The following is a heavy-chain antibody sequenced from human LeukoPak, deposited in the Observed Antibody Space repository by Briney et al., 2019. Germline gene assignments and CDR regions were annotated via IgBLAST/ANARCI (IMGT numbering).Heavy chain of an antibody. V-gene: IGHV3-11*01. CDR2: ISSTAYTI. CDR3: AKGLREYNYGPPYDYYYMDV. J-gene: IGHJ6*03. Sequence: GGSLRLSCAASGFTFSDSYMTWIRQAPGKGLEWVSYISSTAYTIFYADSVKGRFTISRDNAKNSLYLQMNSLRAEDTAVYYCAKGLREYNYGPPYDYYYMDVWGKGTTVTVSS. D-gene: IGHD5-18*01. CDR1: GFTFSDSY.